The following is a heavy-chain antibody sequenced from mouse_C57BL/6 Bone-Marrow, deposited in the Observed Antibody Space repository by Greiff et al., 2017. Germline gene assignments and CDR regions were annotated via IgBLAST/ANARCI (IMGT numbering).Heavy chain of an antibody. J-gene: IGHJ4*01. V-gene: IGHV1-64*01. D-gene: IGHD2-4*01. CDR1: GYTFTNYW. Sequence: QVQLQQPGAELVKPGASVKLSCKASGYTFTNYWMHWVKQRPGQGLEWIGLMHPNGGSPDYNEKFKSEATLSVDKSSRTAYMELSSLTSEDSAVYSCARSYDCDDYTMDYWGQGTSVTVSS. CDR3: ARSYDCDDYTMDY. CDR2: MHPNGGSP.